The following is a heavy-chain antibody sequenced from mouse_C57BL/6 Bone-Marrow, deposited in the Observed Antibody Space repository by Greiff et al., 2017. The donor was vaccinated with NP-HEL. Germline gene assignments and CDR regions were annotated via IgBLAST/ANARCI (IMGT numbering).Heavy chain of an antibody. CDR1: GYAFSSSW. CDR2: IYPGDGDT. CDR3: ARYYGSIHFDY. Sequence: VHLVESGPELVKPGASVKISCKASGYAFSSSWMNWVKQRPGKGLEWIGRIYPGDGDTNYNGKFKGKATLTADKSSSTAYMQLSSLTSEDSAVYFCARYYGSIHFDYWGQGTTLTVSS. D-gene: IGHD1-1*01. J-gene: IGHJ2*01. V-gene: IGHV1-82*01.